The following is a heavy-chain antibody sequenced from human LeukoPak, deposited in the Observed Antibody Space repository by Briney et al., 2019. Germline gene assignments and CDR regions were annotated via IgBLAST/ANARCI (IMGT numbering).Heavy chain of an antibody. V-gene: IGHV4-61*08. CDR1: GGSISSGDYY. D-gene: IGHD6-19*01. CDR2: IYYSGST. CDR3: ARGKAGTGSWFDP. Sequence: SETLSLTCTVSGGSISSGDYYWNWIRQPPGKGLEWIGYIYYSGSTNYNPSLKSRVTISVDTSKNQFSLKLSSVTAADTAVYYCARGKAGTGSWFDPWGQGTLVTVSS. J-gene: IGHJ5*02.